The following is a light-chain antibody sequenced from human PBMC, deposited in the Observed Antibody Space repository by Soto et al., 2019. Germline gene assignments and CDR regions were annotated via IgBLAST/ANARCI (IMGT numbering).Light chain of an antibody. CDR3: ISYTGRSTSYV. J-gene: IGLJ1*01. CDR2: GVS. Sequence: QSALTQPASVSGSPGQSITISCSGTRSDIGSYNYVAWYQQFPGKTPKILIYGVSNRPSGVSSRFPGSKSGNTASLTISGLQAEDEADYYCISYTGRSTSYVFGSGNKVT. CDR1: RSDIGSYNY. V-gene: IGLV2-14*01.